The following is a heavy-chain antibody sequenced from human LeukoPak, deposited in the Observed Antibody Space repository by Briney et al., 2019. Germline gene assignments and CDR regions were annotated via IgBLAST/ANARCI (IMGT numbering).Heavy chain of an antibody. V-gene: IGHV4-59*08. CDR3: ARLDLYGYFDY. D-gene: IGHD2-8*01. CDR2: IYYSGST. Sequence: SQTLSLTCTVSVGSISSYYWSWIRHPPGKGLEWSGYIYYSGSTNYNPSPKSRLTISVDTSKNQFSLKLSSVTAADTAVYYCARLDLYGYFDYWGQGTLVTVSS. J-gene: IGHJ4*02. CDR1: VGSISSYY.